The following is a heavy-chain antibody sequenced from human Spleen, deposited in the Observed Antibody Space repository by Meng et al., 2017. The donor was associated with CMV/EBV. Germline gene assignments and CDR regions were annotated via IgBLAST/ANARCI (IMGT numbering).Heavy chain of an antibody. D-gene: IGHD4-23*01. V-gene: IGHV3-7*01. CDR1: GFTFSSYW. CDR2: IKQDASEK. J-gene: IGHJ6*02. Sequence: GGSLRLSCAASGFTFSSYWMSWVRQAPGKGLEWVANIKQDASEKYYVDSVKGRFTISRDNAKNTLYLQMNSLRAEDTAVYYCARDSLSGPTVVIAGYGMDVWGQGTTVTVSS. CDR3: ARDSLSGPTVVIAGYGMDV.